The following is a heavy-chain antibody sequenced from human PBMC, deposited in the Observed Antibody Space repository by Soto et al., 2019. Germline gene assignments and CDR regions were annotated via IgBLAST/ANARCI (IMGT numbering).Heavy chain of an antibody. D-gene: IGHD3-22*01. CDR1: GDGVSSNSAA. Sequence: SQTLSLTCAISGDGVSSNSAAWNWIRQSPSRGLEWLGRTYYRSQWLNDYADSVKSRITIKPDTSKNQFSLELDSVTPEDTAVYYCAREKGYSHVSSGPFDYWGLGTLVTVSS. CDR2: TYYRSQWLN. CDR3: AREKGYSHVSSGPFDY. J-gene: IGHJ4*02. V-gene: IGHV6-1*01.